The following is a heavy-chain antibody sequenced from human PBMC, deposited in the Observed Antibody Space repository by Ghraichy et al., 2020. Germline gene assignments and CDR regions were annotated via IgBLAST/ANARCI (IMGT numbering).Heavy chain of an antibody. D-gene: IGHD3-16*01. CDR1: GFTFSSYA. CDR3: AKDRKTSRLLQITFGGVMSTFDY. CDR2: ISGSGGST. Sequence: GGSLRLSCAASGFTFSSYAMSWVRQAPGKGLEWVSAISGSGGSTYYADSVKGRFTISRDNSKNTLYLQMNSLRAEDTAVYYCAKDRKTSRLLQITFGGVMSTFDYWGQGTLVTVSS. J-gene: IGHJ4*02. V-gene: IGHV3-23*01.